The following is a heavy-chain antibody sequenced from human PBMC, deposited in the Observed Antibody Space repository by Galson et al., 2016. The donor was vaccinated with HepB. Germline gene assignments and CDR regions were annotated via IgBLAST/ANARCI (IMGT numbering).Heavy chain of an antibody. D-gene: IGHD4-11*01. CDR2: ISPNSGGT. CDR3: AREAGPGYDYSLEY. J-gene: IGHJ4*02. V-gene: IGHV1-2*02. CDR1: KYTFTVYD. Sequence: SVKVSCKASKYTFTVYDIHWVRQAPGQGLEWMGWISPNSGGTNYAQKLQGRVTMTTDTSITTAYMELSRLRTYDTAVYYCAREAGPGYDYSLEYWGQGTLVTVSS.